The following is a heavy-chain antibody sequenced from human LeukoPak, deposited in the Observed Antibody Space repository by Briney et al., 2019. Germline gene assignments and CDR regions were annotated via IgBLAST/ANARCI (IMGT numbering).Heavy chain of an antibody. J-gene: IGHJ5*02. D-gene: IGHD2-21*01. CDR2: IYHSGST. V-gene: IGHV4-30-2*01. Sequence: HSHTQSLNCTVSGDSISSGRYYRSWIQQPPGKGLEWIGYIYHSGSTYYNPSLKSRVTISVDRSKNQFSLKLSSVPAADTAVYYCARDRISAISRGWFAPWAQGTLVTASS. CDR3: ARDRISAISRGWFAP. CDR1: GDSISSGRYY.